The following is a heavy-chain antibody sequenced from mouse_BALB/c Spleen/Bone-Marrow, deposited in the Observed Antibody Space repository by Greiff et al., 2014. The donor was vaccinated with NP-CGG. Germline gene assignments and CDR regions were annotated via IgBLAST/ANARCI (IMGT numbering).Heavy chain of an antibody. CDR1: GFSLTNYG. Sequence: VKLQESGPGLVAPSQSLSITCTVSGFSLTNYGVHWVRQPPGKGLEWLGAIWADGSTNYNSALMSRLSISKDNSKSQVFFKMNSLQTGDTAMYYCARITTATGAMDYWGQGTSVTVSS. V-gene: IGHV2-9*02. CDR3: ARITTATGAMDY. D-gene: IGHD1-2*01. CDR2: IWADGST. J-gene: IGHJ4*01.